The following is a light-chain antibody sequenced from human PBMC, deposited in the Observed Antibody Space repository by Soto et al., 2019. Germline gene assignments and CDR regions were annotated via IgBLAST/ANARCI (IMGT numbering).Light chain of an antibody. Sequence: EIVLTQSPGTLSLSPGERAALSCRASQSVSSNYLAWYQQKPGQAPRLLIYGASSRATGIPDRFSGSGSGTGFTLTISRLEPEDYAVYYCHQYASSPLTFGGGTKVEIK. CDR1: QSVSSNY. J-gene: IGKJ4*01. CDR2: GAS. V-gene: IGKV3-20*01. CDR3: HQYASSPLT.